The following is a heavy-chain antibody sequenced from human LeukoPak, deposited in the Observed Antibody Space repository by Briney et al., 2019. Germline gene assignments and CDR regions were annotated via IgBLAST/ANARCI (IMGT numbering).Heavy chain of an antibody. D-gene: IGHD2-2*01. CDR3: ARSRVVPAAITDY. CDR2: INHSGGT. V-gene: IGHV4-34*01. Sequence: SETLSLTCAVYGGSFSGYYWSWIRQSPGKGLEWIGEINHSGGTNYNPSLKSRVTISVDTSKNQFSLKLSSVTAADTAVYYCARSRVVPAAITDYWGQGTLVTVSS. J-gene: IGHJ4*02. CDR1: GGSFSGYY.